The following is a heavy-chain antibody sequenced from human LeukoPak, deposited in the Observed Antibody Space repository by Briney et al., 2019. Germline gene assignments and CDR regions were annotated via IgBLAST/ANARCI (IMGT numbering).Heavy chain of an antibody. D-gene: IGHD6-19*01. CDR2: INHSGST. CDR1: GGSFSGYY. V-gene: IGHV4-34*01. CDR3: ARSSGWREY. J-gene: IGHJ4*02. Sequence: PSETLSLTCAVYGGSFSGYYWSWIRQPPGKGLEWIGEINHSGSTNYNPSLKSRVTISVDTSKNQFSLKLSSVTAADTAVYYCARSSGWREYWGQGTLVTVSS.